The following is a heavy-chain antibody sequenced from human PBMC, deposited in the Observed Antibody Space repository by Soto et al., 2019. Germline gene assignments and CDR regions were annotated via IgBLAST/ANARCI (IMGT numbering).Heavy chain of an antibody. Sequence: QVQLVESGGGVVQPGTSLRLSCAASGFTFSGFAMHWIRQAPGQGLEWVAVMSSDGALVFYANSMKGRFTISRDNSKNTLYRHMDSLTSEDTAVYFCAREDYYVVGYNVLVAFDIWGRGTMVTVSS. CDR3: AREDYYVVGYNVLVAFDI. J-gene: IGHJ3*02. V-gene: IGHV3-30*04. CDR1: GFTFSGFA. D-gene: IGHD3-10*02. CDR2: MSSDGALV.